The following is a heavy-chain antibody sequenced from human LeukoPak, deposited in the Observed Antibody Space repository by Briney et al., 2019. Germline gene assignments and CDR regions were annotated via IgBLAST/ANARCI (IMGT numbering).Heavy chain of an antibody. CDR1: GGSISSGSYY. CDR3: ARWTGPTDY. Sequence: PSQTLSLTCTVSGGSISSGSYYWSWTRQPAGKGLEWIGRIYTSGSTNYNPSLKSRVTISVDTSKNQFSLKLSSVTAADTAVYYCARWTGPTDYWGQGTLVTVSS. D-gene: IGHD3/OR15-3a*01. CDR2: IYTSGST. V-gene: IGHV4-61*02. J-gene: IGHJ4*02.